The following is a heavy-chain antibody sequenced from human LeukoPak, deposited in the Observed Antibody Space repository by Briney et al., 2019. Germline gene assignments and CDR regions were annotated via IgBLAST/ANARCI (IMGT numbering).Heavy chain of an antibody. CDR3: TRDLMDYDVSTGLHHYYMDV. CDR1: GFTFSNNW. Sequence: GGSLRLSCAASGFTFSNNWMTWVRQAPGKGLEWVASAKKDASEMYYVDSVKGRFTISRDNAKNSLYLQMNTLRVEDTAVYYCTRDLMDYDVSTGLHHYYMDVWGQGTTVTVSS. V-gene: IGHV3-7*01. CDR2: AKKDASEM. D-gene: IGHD3-9*01. J-gene: IGHJ6*02.